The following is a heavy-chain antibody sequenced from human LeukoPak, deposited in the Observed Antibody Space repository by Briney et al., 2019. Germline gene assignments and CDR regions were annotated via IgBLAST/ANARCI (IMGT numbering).Heavy chain of an antibody. CDR2: VYYSGST. J-gene: IGHJ4*02. V-gene: IGHV4-39*07. CDR1: GGSIISSSKF. CDR3: ARDGPFPGEEGAAHFDY. Sequence: SETLSLTCTVSGGSIISSSKFWGWIRQPPGEGLEWIESVYYSGSTYYKPSLKSRVTISVDTSKNQFSLKLNSVTAADTAVYYCARDGPFPGEEGAAHFDYWGREPWSPSPQ. D-gene: IGHD1-26*01.